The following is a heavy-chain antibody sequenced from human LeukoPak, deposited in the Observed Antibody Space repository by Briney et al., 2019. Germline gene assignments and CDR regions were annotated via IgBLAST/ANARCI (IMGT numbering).Heavy chain of an antibody. CDR2: IKQDGSEK. J-gene: IGHJ6*03. Sequence: GGSLRLSCAASGFTFSTYRMSWVRQAPGKGLEWVANIKQDGSEKHYVDSVKGRSTISRDNAKNTLYLQMNSLRAEDTAVYYCARDRRYYYMDVWGKGTTVTISS. V-gene: IGHV3-7*01. CDR1: GFTFSTYR. CDR3: ARDRRYYYMDV.